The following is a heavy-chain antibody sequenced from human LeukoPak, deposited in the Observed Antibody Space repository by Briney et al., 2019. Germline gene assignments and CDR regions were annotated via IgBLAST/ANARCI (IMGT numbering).Heavy chain of an antibody. D-gene: IGHD3-10*01. V-gene: IGHV4-34*01. CDR1: GGSFNYY. CDR2: INQSGIT. Sequence: SETLSLTCAVYGGSFNYYWSWIRQPPGKGLEWIGDINQSGITNYDPSLKSRVTISIDTSKNQLSLKVTSVTAADTAVYYCARGSHRAWEVLLDWGQGTLVTVSS. CDR3: ARGSHRAWEVLLD. J-gene: IGHJ4*02.